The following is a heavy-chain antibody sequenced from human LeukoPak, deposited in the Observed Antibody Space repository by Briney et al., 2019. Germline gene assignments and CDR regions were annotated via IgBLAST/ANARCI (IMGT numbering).Heavy chain of an antibody. D-gene: IGHD2-2*01. CDR1: GGSISSYY. V-gene: IGHV4-4*07. CDR3: ASSSGQYCSSTSCYPVYFDY. CDR2: IYTSGST. J-gene: IGHJ4*02. Sequence: PSETLSLTCTVSGGSISSYYWSWIRQPAGKGLEWIGRIYTSGSTNYNPSLKSRVTMSVDTSKNQFSLKLSSVTAADTAVYYWASSSGQYCSSTSCYPVYFDYWGQGTLVTVSS.